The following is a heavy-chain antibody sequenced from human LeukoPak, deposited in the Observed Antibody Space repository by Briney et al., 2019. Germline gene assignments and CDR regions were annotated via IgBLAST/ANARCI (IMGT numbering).Heavy chain of an antibody. J-gene: IGHJ4*02. Sequence: SVKVSCKASGGTFSSYAISWVRQAPGQGLEWMGGIIPISGTANYAQKFQGRVTFTTDESTSTAYVELTSLRSEDTAVYYCARGGTFYRRTLLNYFDYWGQGSLVTVSS. CDR3: ARGGTFYRRTLLNYFDY. CDR2: IIPISGTA. V-gene: IGHV1-69*05. CDR1: GGTFSSYA. D-gene: IGHD1-14*01.